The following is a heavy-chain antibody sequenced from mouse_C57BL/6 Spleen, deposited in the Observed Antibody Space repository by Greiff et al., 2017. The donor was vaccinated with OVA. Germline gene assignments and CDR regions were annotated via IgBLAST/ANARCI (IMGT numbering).Heavy chain of an antibody. CDR3: ARGRGYPAWFAY. D-gene: IGHD2-2*01. V-gene: IGHV3-6*01. Sequence: EVQLVESGPGLVKPSQSLSLTCSVTGYSITSGYSWNWIRQFPGNKLEWMGYISYDGSNNYNPSLKNRISITRDTSKNQFFLKLNSVTTEDTATYYCARGRGYPAWFAYWGQGTLVTVSA. J-gene: IGHJ3*01. CDR1: GYSITSGYS. CDR2: ISYDGSN.